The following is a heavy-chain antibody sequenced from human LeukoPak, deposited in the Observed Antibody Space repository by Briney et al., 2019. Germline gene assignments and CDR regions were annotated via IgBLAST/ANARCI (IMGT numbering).Heavy chain of an antibody. D-gene: IGHD6-19*01. CDR3: AKDSGNSGWYVDN. CDR1: GFTFSNYA. V-gene: IGHV3-23*01. J-gene: IGHJ4*02. Sequence: GGSLRLSCAASGFTFSNYAMSWVRQAPGKGLEWVSTISASGAGTYYADSVKGRFTISRDNSKNTVYLQMNSLRAEDTAVYYCAKDSGNSGWYVDNWGQGTLVTVSS. CDR2: ISASGAGT.